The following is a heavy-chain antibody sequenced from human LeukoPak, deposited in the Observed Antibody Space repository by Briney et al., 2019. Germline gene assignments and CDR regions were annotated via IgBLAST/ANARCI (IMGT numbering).Heavy chain of an antibody. Sequence: GGSLRPSCAASGFTFSSYSMNWVRQAPGKGLEWVSSISSSSSYIYYADSVKGRFTISRDNAKNSLYLQMNSLRAEDTAVYYCAREVSDCDILTGYYNNWFDPWGQGTLVTVSS. CDR1: GFTFSSYS. CDR2: ISSSSSYI. D-gene: IGHD3-9*01. CDR3: AREVSDCDILTGYYNNWFDP. V-gene: IGHV3-21*01. J-gene: IGHJ5*02.